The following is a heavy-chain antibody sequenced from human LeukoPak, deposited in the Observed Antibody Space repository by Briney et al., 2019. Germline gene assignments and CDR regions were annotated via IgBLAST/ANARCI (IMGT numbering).Heavy chain of an antibody. CDR3: ARVLLWFGELKGGNWFDP. CDR2: IYYSGST. J-gene: IGHJ5*02. Sequence: PSETLSLTCTVSGGSISSSSYYWGWIRQPPGKGLEWIGSIYYSGSTYYNPSLKSRVTISVDTSKNQFSLKLSSVTAADTAVYYCARVLLWFGELKGGNWFDPWGQGTLVTVSS. D-gene: IGHD3-10*01. CDR1: GGSISSSSYY. V-gene: IGHV4-39*07.